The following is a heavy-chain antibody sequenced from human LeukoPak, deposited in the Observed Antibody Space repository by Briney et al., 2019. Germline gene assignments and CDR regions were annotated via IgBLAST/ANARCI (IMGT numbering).Heavy chain of an antibody. D-gene: IGHD3-22*01. V-gene: IGHV3-23*01. CDR2: ISGSGGST. J-gene: IGHJ4*02. CDR3: ARGATSSDSSGYYPG. Sequence: GGSLRLSCAASGFTFSSYAMSWVRQAPGKGLEWVSAISGSGGSTYYADSVKGRFTISRDNSKNTLYLQMNSLRAEDTAVYYCARGATSSDSSGYYPGWGQGTLVTVSS. CDR1: GFTFSSYA.